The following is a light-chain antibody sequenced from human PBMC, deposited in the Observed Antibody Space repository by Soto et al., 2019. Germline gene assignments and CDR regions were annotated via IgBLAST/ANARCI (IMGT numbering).Light chain of an antibody. CDR2: EVS. J-gene: IGLJ1*01. CDR1: SSDVGGYNY. Sequence: QSALTKPRSASGSPGQSVTISCTGTSSDVGGYNYVSWYQQHPGKAPKLMIYEVSKRPSGVPDRFSGSKSGNTASLTVSGLXAEDEADYYCSSYAGSNNFGVFGTGTKVTVL. V-gene: IGLV2-8*01. CDR3: SSYAGSNNFGV.